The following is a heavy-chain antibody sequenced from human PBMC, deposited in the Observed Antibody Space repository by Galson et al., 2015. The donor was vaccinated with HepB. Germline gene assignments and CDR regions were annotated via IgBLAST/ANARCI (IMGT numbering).Heavy chain of an antibody. J-gene: IGHJ4*02. D-gene: IGHD6-13*01. Sequence: TLSLTCTVSGGSISSGSYYWSWIRQPAGKGLEWIGRIYTSGSTNYNPSLKSRVTMSVDTSKNQFSLKLSSVTAADTAVYYCAREAGIAAAGDFDYWGQGTLVTVSS. CDR2: IYTSGST. CDR3: AREAGIAAAGDFDY. V-gene: IGHV4-61*02. CDR1: GGSISSGSYY.